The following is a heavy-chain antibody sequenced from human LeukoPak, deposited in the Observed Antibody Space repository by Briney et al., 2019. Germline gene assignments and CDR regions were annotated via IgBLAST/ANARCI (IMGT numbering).Heavy chain of an antibody. CDR3: ARMGPSSVSPHFDP. D-gene: IGHD6-19*01. CDR1: GGSISSSSYY. V-gene: IGHV4-39*01. J-gene: IGHJ5*02. CDR2: IYYSGST. Sequence: SETLSLTCTVSGGSISSSSYYWGWIRRPPGKGLEWIGSIYYSGSTYYNPSLKSRVTISVDTSKNQFSLKLSSVTAADTAVYYCARMGPSSVSPHFDPWGQGTLVTVSS.